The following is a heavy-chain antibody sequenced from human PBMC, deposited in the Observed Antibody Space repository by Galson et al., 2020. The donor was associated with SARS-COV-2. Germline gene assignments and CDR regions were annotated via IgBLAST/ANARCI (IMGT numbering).Heavy chain of an antibody. CDR2: IIPILGIA. V-gene: IGHV1-69*02. Sequence: SVKVSCKASGGTFSSETISWVRQAPGEGLEWMGRIIPILGIANYAQKFQGRVLITADKSTGTAFMALSRLRSEDTAVYYCGRINHYGMDVWGQGTTVTVSS. CDR3: GRINHYGMDV. J-gene: IGHJ6*02. CDR1: GGTFSSET.